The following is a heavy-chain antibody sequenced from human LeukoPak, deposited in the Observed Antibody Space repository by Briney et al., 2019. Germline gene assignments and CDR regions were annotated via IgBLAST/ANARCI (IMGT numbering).Heavy chain of an antibody. Sequence: GGSLRLSCAASGFTFDDYAMHWVRQAPGKGLEWVSGISWNSDSIGYADSVKGRFTISRDNAKNSLYLQMNSLRAEDTALYYCAKDMDRVWFGEFYYYYGMDVWGQGTTVTVSS. CDR1: GFTFDDYA. CDR2: ISWNSDSI. V-gene: IGHV3-9*01. J-gene: IGHJ6*02. CDR3: AKDMDRVWFGEFYYYYGMDV. D-gene: IGHD3-10*01.